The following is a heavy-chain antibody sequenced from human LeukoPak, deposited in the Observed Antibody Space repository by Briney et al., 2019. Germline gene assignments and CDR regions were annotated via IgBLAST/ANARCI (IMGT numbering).Heavy chain of an antibody. D-gene: IGHD6-13*01. Sequence: PSETLSLTCTVSGGSISSYYWSWIRQPPGKGLEWMGYTYYSGSTNYNPSLKSRVTISVDTSKNQFSLKLSSVTAADTAVYYCARVEQPTPGGYYYYYMDVWGKGTTVTVSS. CDR2: TYYSGST. J-gene: IGHJ6*03. CDR3: ARVEQPTPGGYYYYYMDV. CDR1: GGSISSYY. V-gene: IGHV4-59*01.